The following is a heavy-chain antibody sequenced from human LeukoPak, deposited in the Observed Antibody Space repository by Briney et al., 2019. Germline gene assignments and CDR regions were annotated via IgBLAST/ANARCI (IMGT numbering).Heavy chain of an antibody. CDR2: IIPIFGTA. J-gene: IGHJ6*02. CDR3: ARDWHIVVVTAITSYYGMDV. CDR1: GGTFSSYA. D-gene: IGHD2-21*02. Sequence: ASVKVSCKASGGTFSSYAISWVRQAPGQGLEWIGGIIPIFGTANYAQKFQGRVTITADESTSTADMELSSLRSEDTAVYYCARDWHIVVVTAITSYYGMDVWGQGTTVTVSS. V-gene: IGHV1-69*13.